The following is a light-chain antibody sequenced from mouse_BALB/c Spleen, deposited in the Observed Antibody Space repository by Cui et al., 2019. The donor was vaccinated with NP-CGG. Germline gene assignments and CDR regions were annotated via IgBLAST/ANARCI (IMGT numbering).Light chain of an antibody. CDR2: GTN. CDR1: TGAVTTTNY. V-gene: IGLV1*01. CDR3: ALWYSNHWV. J-gene: IGLJ1*01. Sequence: QDVVTQESALTSSPGETVTLTCRSSTGAVTTTNYANWVQEKPDHLFTGLIGGTNNRAPGVPARFSGSLIGDKAALTITGAQIEDEATYFCALWYSNHWVFGGGTKLTVL.